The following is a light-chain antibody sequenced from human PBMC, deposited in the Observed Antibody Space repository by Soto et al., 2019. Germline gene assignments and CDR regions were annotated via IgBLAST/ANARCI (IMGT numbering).Light chain of an antibody. CDR2: NTN. Sequence: QTVVTQEPSFSVSPGGTVTLTCGLSSDSVSASHFASWYQQTPVQAPRTLIYNTNTRSSGVPDRFSGSILGNRSALTITGAQADDESDYYCLLYMRSGISVLGGGTKVTVL. CDR1: SDSVSASHF. CDR3: LLYMRSGISV. V-gene: IGLV8-61*01. J-gene: IGLJ2*01.